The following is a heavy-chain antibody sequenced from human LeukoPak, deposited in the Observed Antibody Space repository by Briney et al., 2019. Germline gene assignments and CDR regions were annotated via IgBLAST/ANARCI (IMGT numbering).Heavy chain of an antibody. D-gene: IGHD3-22*01. CDR3: ATLGYHLDS. CDR1: GFAFSAYE. Sequence: PGGSLRLSCAASGFAFSAYEMNWVRQAPGKGLEWVSYIAGSDTRTYYADSVKGRFTIFRDNAKNSLYLQMNSLRAEDTALYYCATLGYHLDSWGRGTPVTVSS. CDR2: IAGSDTRT. V-gene: IGHV3-48*03. J-gene: IGHJ4*02.